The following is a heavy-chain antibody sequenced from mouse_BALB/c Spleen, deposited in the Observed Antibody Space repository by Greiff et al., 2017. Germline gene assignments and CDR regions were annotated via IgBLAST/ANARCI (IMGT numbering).Heavy chain of an antibody. CDR2: ISSGGSYT. CDR1: GFTFSSYG. Sequence: EVKLMESGGDLVKPGGSLKLSCAASGFTFSSYGMSWVRQTPDKRLEWVATISSGGSYTYYPDSVKGRFTISRDNAKNTLYLQMSSLKSEDTAMYYCARLSGSYADYFDYWGQGTTLTVSS. V-gene: IGHV5-6*01. J-gene: IGHJ2*01. CDR3: ARLSGSYADYFDY. D-gene: IGHD1-1*02.